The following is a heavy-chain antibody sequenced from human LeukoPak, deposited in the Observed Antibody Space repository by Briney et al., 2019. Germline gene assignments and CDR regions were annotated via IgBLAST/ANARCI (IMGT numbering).Heavy chain of an antibody. V-gene: IGHV3-30*02. CDR3: AQPIF. CDR2: IRFDGSTK. CDR1: GITFRNSS. Sequence: GGSRRLSCVASGITFRNSSMHWVRQAPGKGLEGLAFIRFDGSTKYYAASAKGRFPVSRNNSKTTRSLQMNRRRREDTAGYYCAQPIFWGQGTLVTVSS. J-gene: IGHJ4*02.